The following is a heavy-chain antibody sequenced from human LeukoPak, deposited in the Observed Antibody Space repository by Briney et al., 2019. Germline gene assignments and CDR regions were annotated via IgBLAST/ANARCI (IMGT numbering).Heavy chain of an antibody. J-gene: IGHJ4*02. CDR1: GDSISSTTYC. V-gene: IGHV4-39*07. CDR2: IYYSGNT. D-gene: IGHD3-22*01. Sequence: SETLSLTCTVSGDSISSTTYCWGWVRQPPGKGLEWIGSIYYSGNTYYNPSLKSRVTVSVDKSKNQFSLKLSSVTAADTAVYYCARDRLMSDYDSSGRYYFDSWGQGTLVTVSS. CDR3: ARDRLMSDYDSSGRYYFDS.